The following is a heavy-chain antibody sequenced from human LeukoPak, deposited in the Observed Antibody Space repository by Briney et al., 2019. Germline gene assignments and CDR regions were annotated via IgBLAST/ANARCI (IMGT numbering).Heavy chain of an antibody. Sequence: GRSLRLSCVASGFSFSSYGMHWVRQAPGKGLEWVALISSDGNDQYYADSVKGRFTISRDNSKNTLSLQMNSLRPEDTAMYYCARVPGGLEWADFDYWGQGTLVTVSS. J-gene: IGHJ4*02. CDR1: GFSFSSYG. V-gene: IGHV3-30*03. D-gene: IGHD3-3*01. CDR3: ARVPGGLEWADFDY. CDR2: ISSDGNDQ.